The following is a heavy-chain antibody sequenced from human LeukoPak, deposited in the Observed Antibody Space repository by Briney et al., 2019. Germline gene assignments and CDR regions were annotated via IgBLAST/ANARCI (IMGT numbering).Heavy chain of an antibody. CDR2: IIPIFDTS. V-gene: IGHV1-69*13. CDR3: ARLKRGIGAAGTSLRGWFDP. J-gene: IGHJ5*02. CDR1: GDTFSSYA. Sequence: ASVKVSCKASGDTFSSYAITWVRQAPGQGLEWMGGIIPIFDTSNYAQKFQGRVTFTSDDSTSTAYMELSSLRSEDTAVYYCARLKRGIGAAGTSLRGWFDPWGQGTLVTVSS. D-gene: IGHD6-13*01.